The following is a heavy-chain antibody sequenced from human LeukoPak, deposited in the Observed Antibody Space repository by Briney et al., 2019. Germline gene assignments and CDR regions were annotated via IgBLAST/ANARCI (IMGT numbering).Heavy chain of an antibody. CDR3: ARATSITMTVLDAFDI. V-gene: IGHV3-7*01. D-gene: IGHD3-22*01. CDR2: IKQDGSEK. J-gene: IGHJ3*02. CDR1: GFTFSSYW. Sequence: GGSLRLSCAASGFTFSSYWMSWVRQAPGKGLEWVANIKQDGSEKYYVDSVKGRFTISRDNAKNSLYLQMNSLRAEDTAVYYCARATSITMTVLDAFDIWGQGTMVTVSS.